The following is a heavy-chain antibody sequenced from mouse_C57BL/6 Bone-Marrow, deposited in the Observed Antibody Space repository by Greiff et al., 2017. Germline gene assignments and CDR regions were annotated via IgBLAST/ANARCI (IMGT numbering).Heavy chain of an antibody. J-gene: IGHJ4*01. CDR2: IYWDDDK. CDR1: GFSLSTSGMG. CDR3: ARNPIYYYGSRVYYYAMDY. V-gene: IGHV8-12*01. D-gene: IGHD1-1*01. Sequence: QVTLKVSGPGILQSSQTLSLTCSFSGFSLSTSGMGVSWIRQPSGKGLEWLAHIYWDDDKRYNSSLKSRLTISKDTSRNQVVLTITSVDTADTASYYCARNPIYYYGSRVYYYAMDYWGQGTSVTVSS.